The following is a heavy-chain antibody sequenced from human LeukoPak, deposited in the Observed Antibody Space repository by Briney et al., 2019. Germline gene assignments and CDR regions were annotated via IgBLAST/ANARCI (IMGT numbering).Heavy chain of an antibody. CDR1: GGSISSYY. J-gene: IGHJ6*03. Sequence: PSETLSLTCTVSGGSISSYYWSWIRQPPGKGLEWIGYIYYSGSTNYNPSLKSRVTISVDTSKNQFSLKLSSVTAADTAVYYCARITYDYVWGSYRYYYYYMDVWGKGTTVTISS. V-gene: IGHV4-59*01. CDR2: IYYSGST. D-gene: IGHD3-16*02. CDR3: ARITYDYVWGSYRYYYYYMDV.